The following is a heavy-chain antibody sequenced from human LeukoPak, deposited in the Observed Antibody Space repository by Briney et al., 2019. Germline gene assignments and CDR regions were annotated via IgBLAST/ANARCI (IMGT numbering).Heavy chain of an antibody. D-gene: IGHD2-15*01. V-gene: IGHV3-23*01. CDR2: VITIGVGA. CDR3: AKAPVTSCRGAFCYPFAY. Sequence: GGSLRLSCTASGFTFSDEAMSWVRQAPGKGLEWVATVITIGVGAYYAACVWGRFTISRDTSRSTLYLKMNTLRAEDAAVYYCAKAPVTSCRGAFCYPFAYWGQGTLVTVPS. CDR1: GFTFSDEA. J-gene: IGHJ4*02.